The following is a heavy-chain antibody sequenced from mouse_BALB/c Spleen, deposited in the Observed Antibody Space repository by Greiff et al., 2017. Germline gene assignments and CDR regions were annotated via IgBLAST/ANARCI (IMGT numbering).Heavy chain of an antibody. CDR1: GFTFTDYY. J-gene: IGHJ4*01. Sequence: EVQLVESGGGLVQPGGSLRLSCATSGFTFTDYYMSWVRQPPGKALEWLGFIRNKANGYTTEYSASVKGRFTISRDNSQSILYLQMNTLRAEDRATYYWARSPGIYEGNYDAMDYWGQGTTVTVSS. CDR2: IRNKANGYTT. D-gene: IGHD2-1*01. V-gene: IGHV7-3*02. CDR3: ARSPGIYEGNYDAMDY.